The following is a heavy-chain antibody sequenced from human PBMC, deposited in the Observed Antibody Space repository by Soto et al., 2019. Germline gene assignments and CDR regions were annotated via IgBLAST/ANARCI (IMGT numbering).Heavy chain of an antibody. CDR2: ISYDGSNK. CDR1: GFAFSSYA. J-gene: IGHJ6*02. D-gene: IGHD3-9*01. Sequence: PGGSLRLSCAASGFAFSSYAMHWVRQAPGKGLEWVAVISYDGSNKYYADSVKGRFTISRDNSKNTLYLQMNSLRAEDTAVYYCARDILTGYPPGFVYYYGMDVWGQGTTVTVSS. V-gene: IGHV3-30-3*01. CDR3: ARDILTGYPPGFVYYYGMDV.